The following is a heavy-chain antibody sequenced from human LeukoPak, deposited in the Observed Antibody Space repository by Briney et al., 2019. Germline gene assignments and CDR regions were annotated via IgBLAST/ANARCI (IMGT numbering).Heavy chain of an antibody. Sequence: GGSLRLSCAASGFSFSSYAMSWVRQAPGKGLEWVSGISGSGHSTYYADSVKGRFTISRDNSKNTVYVQMNSLRAEDTAIYYCARDPSFDFWSGYYFDFWGQGILVTVSS. J-gene: IGHJ4*02. V-gene: IGHV3-23*01. CDR1: GFSFSSYA. CDR3: ARDPSFDFWSGYYFDF. CDR2: ISGSGHST. D-gene: IGHD3-3*01.